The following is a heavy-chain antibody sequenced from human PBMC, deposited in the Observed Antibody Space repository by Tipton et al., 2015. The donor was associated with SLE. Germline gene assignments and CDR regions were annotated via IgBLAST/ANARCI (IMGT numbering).Heavy chain of an antibody. J-gene: IGHJ4*02. CDR1: GGSISSHY. V-gene: IGHV4-59*11. D-gene: IGHD3-22*01. Sequence: TLSLTCTVSGGSISSHYWSWIRQPPGKGLEWIGYIYYSGSTNYNPSLKSRVTISVDTSKNQFSLKLSSVIAADTAVYYCARDLYYDSSGLGYWGQGTLVTVSS. CDR2: IYYSGST. CDR3: ARDLYYDSSGLGY.